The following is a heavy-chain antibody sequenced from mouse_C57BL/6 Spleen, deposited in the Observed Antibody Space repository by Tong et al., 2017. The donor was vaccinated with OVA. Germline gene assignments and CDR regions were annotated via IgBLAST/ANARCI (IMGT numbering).Heavy chain of an antibody. V-gene: IGHV1-55*01. D-gene: IGHD1-1*01. J-gene: IGHJ4*01. CDR2: IYPDSGST. Sequence: VQLQESGAELVKPGASVKMSCKASGYTFTSYCITWVKQRPGQGLEWIGDIYPDSGSTNYNEKFKSKATLTVDTSSSTDYMQLSSLTSEDSAVYYCARRGSSYGDCAMDYWGQGTSVTVSS. CDR3: ARRGSSYGDCAMDY. CDR1: GYTFTSYC.